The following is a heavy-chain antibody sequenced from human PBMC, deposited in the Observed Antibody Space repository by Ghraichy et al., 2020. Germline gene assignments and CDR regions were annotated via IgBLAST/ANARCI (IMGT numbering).Heavy chain of an antibody. CDR2: ISGSGGST. D-gene: IGHD6-19*01. V-gene: IGHV3-23*01. CDR1: GFTFSSYA. J-gene: IGHJ4*02. Sequence: GGSLRLSCAASGFTFSSYAMSWVRQAPGKGLEWVSAISGSGGSTYYADSVKGRSTISRDNSKNTLYLQMNSLRAEDTAVYYCAKSRLAVAGLPSDYWGQGTLVTVSS. CDR3: AKSRLAVAGLPSDY.